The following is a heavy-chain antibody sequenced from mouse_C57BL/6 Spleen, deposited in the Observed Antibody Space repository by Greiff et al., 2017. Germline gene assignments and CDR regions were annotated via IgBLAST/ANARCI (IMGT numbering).Heavy chain of an antibody. J-gene: IGHJ3*01. CDR1: GFTFSDAW. CDR3: TRDYYDYDGGWFAY. D-gene: IGHD2-4*01. V-gene: IGHV6-6*01. Sequence: EVKLVESGGGLVQPGGSMKLSCAASGFTFSDAWMDWVRQSPEKGLEWVAEIRNKANNHATYYAESVKGRFTISRDDSKSSVYLQMNSLRAEDTGIYYCTRDYYDYDGGWFAYWGQGTLVTVSA. CDR2: IRNKANNHAT.